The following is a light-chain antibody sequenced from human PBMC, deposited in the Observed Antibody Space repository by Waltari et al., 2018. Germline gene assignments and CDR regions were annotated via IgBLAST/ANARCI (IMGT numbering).Light chain of an antibody. CDR1: QSVSSNY. CDR3: QQYGRSPWT. Sequence: FVLTQSPGTLSLSPGERVTLSCRASQSVSSNYLAWYQQKPGQAPRLLIYDASNRATGIADRSSGSGSGTDFTLTISRLEPEDVAVYYCQQYGRSPWTFGQGTKV. J-gene: IGKJ1*01. V-gene: IGKV3-20*01. CDR2: DAS.